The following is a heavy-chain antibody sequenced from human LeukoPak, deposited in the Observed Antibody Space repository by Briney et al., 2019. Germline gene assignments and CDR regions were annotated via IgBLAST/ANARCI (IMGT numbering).Heavy chain of an antibody. J-gene: IGHJ4*02. Sequence: SSETLSLTCAVSGYSISSGYYWGWIRQPPGKGLEWIGSIYHSGSTYYNPSLKSRITISVNTSKNQFSLKLSSVTAADTAVYYCARGNPFTYYYDRSGYPTPSPFDYWGQGTLVTVSS. CDR2: IYHSGST. D-gene: IGHD3-22*01. CDR1: GYSISSGYY. V-gene: IGHV4-38-2*01. CDR3: ARGNPFTYYYDRSGYPTPSPFDY.